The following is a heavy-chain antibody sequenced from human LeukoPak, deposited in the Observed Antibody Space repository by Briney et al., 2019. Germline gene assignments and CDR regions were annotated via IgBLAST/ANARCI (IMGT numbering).Heavy chain of an antibody. CDR2: IKPDGSEK. J-gene: IGHJ4*02. V-gene: IGHV3-7*01. Sequence: GGSLRLSCAASGFTFSEYWMTWVRQAPGKGLEWVANIKPDGSEKYYVDSVKGRFTISRDNAKNSLYLQMNSLRAEDTAVYYCAGVYWGQGTLVTVSS. CDR3: AGVY. CDR1: GFTFSEYW.